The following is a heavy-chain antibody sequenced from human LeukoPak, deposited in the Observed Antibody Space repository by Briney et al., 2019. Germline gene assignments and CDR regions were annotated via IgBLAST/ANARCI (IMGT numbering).Heavy chain of an antibody. Sequence: SVKVSCKVSGYTLTELSMHWVRQAPGKGLEWMGGFDPEDGGTIYAQKFQGRVTMTEDTSTDTAYMELSSLRSEDTAVYYCATEIIVGASFDYWGQGTLVTVSS. CDR3: ATEIIVGASFDY. J-gene: IGHJ4*02. CDR2: FDPEDGGT. V-gene: IGHV1-24*01. D-gene: IGHD1-26*01. CDR1: GYTLTELS.